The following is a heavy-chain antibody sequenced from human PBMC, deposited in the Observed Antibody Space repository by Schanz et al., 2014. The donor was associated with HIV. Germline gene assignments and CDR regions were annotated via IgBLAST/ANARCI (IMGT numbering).Heavy chain of an antibody. CDR2: ISETGSRS. Sequence: QLLESGGGLVQTGGSLRLSCAASGLTFSLYAMSWVRQAPGKGLEWVSGISETGSRSFYADSVKGRSAISRDNSKNTLYLQLNRLRAEDTAVYYCAKPHFNGSTSGDYWGQGTLVTVSS. CDR3: AKPHFNGSTSGDY. V-gene: IGHV3-23*01. CDR1: GLTFSLYA. D-gene: IGHD1-26*01. J-gene: IGHJ4*02.